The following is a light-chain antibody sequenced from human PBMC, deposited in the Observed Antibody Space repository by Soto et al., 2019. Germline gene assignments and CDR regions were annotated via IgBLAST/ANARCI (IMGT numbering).Light chain of an antibody. V-gene: IGKV3-20*01. CDR1: QRISSN. Sequence: EIVMTQSPATLSVSPRERATLSCRASQRISSNLAWYQQKPGQAPRLLIYGASTRATGIPDRFRGSGSGTDFSLIISRREPEEFAVYYCQQYGSSRTFGQGTKVDIK. CDR3: QQYGSSRT. J-gene: IGKJ1*01. CDR2: GAS.